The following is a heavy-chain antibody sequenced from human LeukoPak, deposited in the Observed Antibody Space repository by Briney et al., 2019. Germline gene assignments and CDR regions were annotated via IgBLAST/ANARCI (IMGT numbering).Heavy chain of an antibody. CDR3: AKGVLGAGSLLEYFQH. V-gene: IGHV3-23*01. Sequence: WGSLRLSCAVSGFAFRNYDMIWVRQAPGRGLEWVSGITTDGSGAYYADSVKGRFTVSRDNSKNTVFLQMNSLRGEDAAIYYCAKGVLGAGSLLEYFQHWGQGTLVTVSS. J-gene: IGHJ1*01. CDR1: GFAFRNYD. D-gene: IGHD3-10*01. CDR2: ITTDGSGA.